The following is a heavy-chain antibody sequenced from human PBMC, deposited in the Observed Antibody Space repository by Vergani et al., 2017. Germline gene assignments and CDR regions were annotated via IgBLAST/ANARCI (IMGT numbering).Heavy chain of an antibody. D-gene: IGHD5-18*01. V-gene: IGHV2-26*01. CDR1: GFSLSNARMG. CDR2: IFSNDEK. Sequence: QITLKESGPVLVKPTETLTLTCTVSGFSLSNARMGVSWIPQPPGKALEWLAHIFSNDEKTYSTSLKNRLTIYKDTSTSQVVLTMTNMDPVDTATYYCARVRYSYGYYAFDIWGQGTMVTVSS. CDR3: ARVRYSYGYYAFDI. J-gene: IGHJ3*02.